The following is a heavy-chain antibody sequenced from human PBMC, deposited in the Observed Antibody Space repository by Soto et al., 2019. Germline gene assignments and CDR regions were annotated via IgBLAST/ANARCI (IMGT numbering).Heavy chain of an antibody. CDR3: GKDLATIFGGDY. Sequence: QVQLVESGGGVVQPGRSLRLSCAASGFTFSSYGMHWVRQAPGKGLEWVAGISYDGSKKYYADSLMGRFTISRDNSKKTLYLQMNSLRGEDTAGYYCGKDLATIFGGDYWGQGTLVTVSS. V-gene: IGHV3-30*18. CDR1: GFTFSSYG. D-gene: IGHD3-3*01. CDR2: ISYDGSKK. J-gene: IGHJ4*02.